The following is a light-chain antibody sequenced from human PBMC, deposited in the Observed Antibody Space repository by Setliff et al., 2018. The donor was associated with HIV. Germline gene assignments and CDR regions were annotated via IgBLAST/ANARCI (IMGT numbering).Light chain of an antibody. V-gene: IGLV1-51*01. CDR2: DND. CDR3: GTWDNSLSVVV. J-gene: IGLJ2*01. Sequence: QSVLTQPPSVSAAPGQKVTISCYGSSSNIGNNYVSWYQQLPGTAPKLLIYDNDKRPSGIPDRFSGSKSATSATLGITGLQTGDEADYYCGTWDNSLSVVVFGGGTKATVL. CDR1: SSNIGNNY.